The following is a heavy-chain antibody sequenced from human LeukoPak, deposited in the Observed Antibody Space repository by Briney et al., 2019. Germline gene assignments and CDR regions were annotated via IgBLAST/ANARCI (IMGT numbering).Heavy chain of an antibody. CDR2: IKQDGSEK. V-gene: IGHV3-7*01. J-gene: IGHJ3*02. Sequence: GGSLRLSCAASEFTFSTYWMSWVRQAPGKGLEWVADIKQDGSEKYYVHSVRGRFTISRQNAKNSLFLQMNSLRAEDTAVYYCARHRSGGSQDDAFDIWGQGTMVTVSS. CDR1: EFTFSTYW. CDR3: ARHRSGGSQDDAFDI. D-gene: IGHD2-15*01.